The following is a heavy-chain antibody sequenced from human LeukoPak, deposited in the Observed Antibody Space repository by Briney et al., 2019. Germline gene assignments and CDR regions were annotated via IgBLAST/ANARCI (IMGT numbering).Heavy chain of an antibody. Sequence: SETLSLTCTVSGGSISSSSYYWVWIRQPPGKGLEWIGSIYYRGSTYCNPSLKSRVTISVDTSKNQFSLKLSSVTAADTAVYYCARGGDPKGRLDCSSTSCYIGPSSIWYFDLWGRGTLVTVSS. J-gene: IGHJ2*01. CDR2: IYYRGST. D-gene: IGHD2-2*02. CDR3: ARGGDPKGRLDCSSTSCYIGPSSIWYFDL. V-gene: IGHV4-39*01. CDR1: GGSISSSSYY.